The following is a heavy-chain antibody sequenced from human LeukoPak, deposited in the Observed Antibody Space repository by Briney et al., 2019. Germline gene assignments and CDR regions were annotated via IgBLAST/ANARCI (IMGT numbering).Heavy chain of an antibody. CDR3: VRGVGAPNWFDP. CDR2: ISTYNGNT. D-gene: IGHD1-26*01. J-gene: IGHJ5*02. V-gene: IGHV1-18*01. CDR1: GYTFTSYG. Sequence: ASVKISCKASGYTFTSYGISWVRQAPGQGLEWMGWISTYNGNTKYTQKLQGRVTMTTDTSTSTAYMELRSLRSDDTAVYYCVRGVGAPNWFDPWGQGTLVSVSS.